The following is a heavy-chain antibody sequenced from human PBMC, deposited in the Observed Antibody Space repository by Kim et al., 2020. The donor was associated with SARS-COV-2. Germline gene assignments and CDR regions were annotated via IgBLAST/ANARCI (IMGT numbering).Heavy chain of an antibody. CDR1: GFTFSRYG. Sequence: GGSLRLSCAGSGFTFSRYGMHWVRQAPGKGLEWVAAIWYDGSNKYYADSVKGRFTVSRDNSKNTIYLQMNSLRVEDTAVYYCARGSNAFDFWGQGTMVTVPS. CDR2: IWYDGSNK. J-gene: IGHJ3*01. CDR3: ARGSNAFDF. D-gene: IGHD3-10*01. V-gene: IGHV3-33*01.